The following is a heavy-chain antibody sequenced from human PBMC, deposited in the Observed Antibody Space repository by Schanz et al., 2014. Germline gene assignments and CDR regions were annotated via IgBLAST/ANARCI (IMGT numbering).Heavy chain of an antibody. J-gene: IGHJ4*02. CDR2: IGYLGDT. D-gene: IGHD2-15*01. CDR3: ARDRGYCSGGSCLTFDY. V-gene: IGHV3-13*01. Sequence: EQLVESGGGLVKPGGSLRLSCAASGFTLSNSDMHWVRQGTGKGLEWVSTIGYLGDTYYPDSVKGRFTVSRDNSKNTLYLQMNSLRAGDTAVYYCARDRGYCSGGSCLTFDYWGQGTLVTVSS. CDR1: GFTLSNSD.